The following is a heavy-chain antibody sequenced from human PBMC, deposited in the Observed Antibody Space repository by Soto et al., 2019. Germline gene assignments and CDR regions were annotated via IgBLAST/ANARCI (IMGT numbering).Heavy chain of an antibody. J-gene: IGHJ4*02. CDR1: GFTFSSYG. Sequence: GGSLRLSCAASGFTFSSYGMHWVRQALGKGLEWVAVISYDGSNKYYADSVKGRFTISRDNSKNTLYLQMNSLRAEDTAVYYCANSPGYGSVYWGQGTLVTVSS. V-gene: IGHV3-30*18. CDR3: ANSPGYGSVY. D-gene: IGHD3-10*01. CDR2: ISYDGSNK.